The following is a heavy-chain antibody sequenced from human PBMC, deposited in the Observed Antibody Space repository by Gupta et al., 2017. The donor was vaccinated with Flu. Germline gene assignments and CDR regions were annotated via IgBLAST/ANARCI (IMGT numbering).Heavy chain of an antibody. V-gene: IGHV3-21*06. Sequence: MHWVRQAPGKGLEWVSSISRISRFIFYADSVKGRFSISRDNAKNSLYLQMNSLRAEDTAVYYCAKNKASGTTKGSFDIWGKGQCSPSLQ. J-gene: IGHJ3*02. D-gene: IGHD1-1*01. CDR3: AKNKASGTTKGSFDI. CDR2: ISRISRFI.